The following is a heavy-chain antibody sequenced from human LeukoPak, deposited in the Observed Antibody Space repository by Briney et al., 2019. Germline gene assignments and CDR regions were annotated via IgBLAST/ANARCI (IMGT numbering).Heavy chain of an antibody. D-gene: IGHD6-19*01. CDR1: GFTFRSHA. V-gene: IGHV3-23*01. Sequence: GGSLRLSCVGSGFTFRSHAMSWVRQAPEKGLEFVSGIYENGGTTYYADSVKGRFTISTDASKNTLYVQMNSLRAEDTAVYYCARVESTGWWHYFDYWGQGTLVTVSS. CDR2: IYENGGTT. CDR3: ARVESTGWWHYFDY. J-gene: IGHJ4*02.